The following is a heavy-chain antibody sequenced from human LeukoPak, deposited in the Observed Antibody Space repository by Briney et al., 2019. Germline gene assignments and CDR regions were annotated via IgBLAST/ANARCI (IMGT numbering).Heavy chain of an antibody. CDR2: ISSSGTYV. Sequence: GGSLRLSCAASGFTFRSHEMNWVRQAPGKGLEWVSSISSSGTYVYYADSVKGRFTISRDNAKNSLSLQMNSLRADDAAVYYCARASSKQLAGYLPDGFDIWGQGTMVTVSS. D-gene: IGHD3-9*01. V-gene: IGHV3-21*01. J-gene: IGHJ3*02. CDR1: GFTFRSHE. CDR3: ARASSKQLAGYLPDGFDI.